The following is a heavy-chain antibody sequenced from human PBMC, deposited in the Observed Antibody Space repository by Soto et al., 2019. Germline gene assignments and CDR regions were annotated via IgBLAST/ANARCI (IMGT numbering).Heavy chain of an antibody. CDR2: ISYDGSDT. CDR1: GFIFSNNG. Sequence: GGSLILSFVGSGFIFSNNGIHLVRQTPGKGLEWVAFISYDGSDTFYADSVKGRFTISRDNSKNTIFLHMSNLRAEDTAMYYCTIVRVADSALDHWGHGTLVTVSS. CDR3: TIVRVADSALDH. J-gene: IGHJ4*01. V-gene: IGHV3-30*02. D-gene: IGHD3-10*02.